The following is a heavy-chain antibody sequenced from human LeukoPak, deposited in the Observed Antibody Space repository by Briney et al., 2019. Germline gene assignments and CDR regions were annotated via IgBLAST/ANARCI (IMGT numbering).Heavy chain of an antibody. J-gene: IGHJ4*02. CDR3: AGPGCMTAAGSPLWY. V-gene: IGHV4-34*01. CDR1: GGSFSGYY. D-gene: IGHD6-13*01. Sequence: SETLSLTSAVYGGSFSGYYWSWVRQPPGKGLEWIGEINHSGSTNYNPSLKSRVTISVDTSKNKFSQKLSSLTPTYTAVYYSAGPGCMTAAGSPLWYWGQGTLVTVSS. CDR2: INHSGST.